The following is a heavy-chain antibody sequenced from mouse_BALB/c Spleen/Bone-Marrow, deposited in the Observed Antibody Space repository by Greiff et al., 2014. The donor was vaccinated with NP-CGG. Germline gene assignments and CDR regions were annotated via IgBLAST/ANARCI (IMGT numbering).Heavy chain of an antibody. CDR1: GYTFTSYV. J-gene: IGHJ1*01. D-gene: IGHD2-2*01. V-gene: IGHV1-14*01. Sequence: EVQLQQSGPELVKPGASVKMSCKASGYTFTSYVMHWVKRKPGQGLEWIGNINPNNDGTKYNEKFKGKATLTSDKSSSTAYMELSSLTSEDSAVYYCARSLYGYDWYFDVWGAGTTVTVSS. CDR2: INPNNDGT. CDR3: ARSLYGYDWYFDV.